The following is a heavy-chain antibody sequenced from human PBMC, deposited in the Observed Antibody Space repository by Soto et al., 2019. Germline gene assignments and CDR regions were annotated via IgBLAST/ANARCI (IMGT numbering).Heavy chain of an antibody. J-gene: IGHJ4*02. CDR2: ISAYNGNT. D-gene: IGHD3-22*01. Sequence: EASVKVSCKASGYTFTSYGISWVRQAPGQGLEWMGWISAYNGNTNYAQKLQGRVTMTTDTSTSTAYMELRSLRSDDTAVYYCARDAGPYYYGSSGYSDYWGQGTLVTVSS. V-gene: IGHV1-18*01. CDR3: ARDAGPYYYGSSGYSDY. CDR1: GYTFTSYG.